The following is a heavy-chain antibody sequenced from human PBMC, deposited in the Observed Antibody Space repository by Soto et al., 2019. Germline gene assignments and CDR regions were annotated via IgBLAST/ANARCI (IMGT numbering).Heavy chain of an antibody. D-gene: IGHD3-3*01. V-gene: IGHV1-2*02. CDR2: INPNSGGT. CDR3: ARALIGYYDFWSGSEYWFDP. J-gene: IGHJ5*02. Sequence: GXSXKISCKASGYTXSGYYMHLVRQAPGQGLGWIGWINPNSGGTNYAQKFQVRVTMSRDTSISTAYMELRRLRSDDTAVYYCARALIGYYDFWSGSEYWFDPWGQGILGPVSS. CDR1: GYTXSGYY.